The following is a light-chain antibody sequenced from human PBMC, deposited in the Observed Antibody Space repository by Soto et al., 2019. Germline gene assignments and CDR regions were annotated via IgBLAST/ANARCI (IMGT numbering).Light chain of an antibody. CDR1: QSISRW. CDR2: KAS. J-gene: IGKJ1*01. V-gene: IGKV1-5*03. Sequence: DIQKPQYPTPLSASLGDRFTITFRASQSISRWLAWYQQKPGKAPKLLIYKASSLESGVPSRFSGSGSGTEFTLTISSLQPDDFATYYCQQYIIYWTFGQGSNVDIK. CDR3: QQYIIYWT.